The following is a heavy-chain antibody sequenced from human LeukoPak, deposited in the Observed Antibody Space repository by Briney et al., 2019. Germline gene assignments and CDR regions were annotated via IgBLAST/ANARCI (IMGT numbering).Heavy chain of an antibody. CDR2: IIPIFGTA. CDR1: GGTFSSYA. CDR3: VGGEELDEYCSGGSCLHHDY. J-gene: IGHJ4*02. V-gene: IGHV1-69*01. D-gene: IGHD2-15*01. Sequence: GSSVKVSCKASGGTFSSYAISWVRQAPGQGLEWMGGIIPIFGTANYAQKFQGRVTITADESTSTAYMELSSLRSEDTAEYYCVGGEELDEYCSGGSCLHHDYWGQGTLVTVSS.